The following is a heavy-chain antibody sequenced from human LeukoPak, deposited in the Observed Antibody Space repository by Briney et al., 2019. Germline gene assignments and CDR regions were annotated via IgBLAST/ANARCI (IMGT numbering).Heavy chain of an antibody. D-gene: IGHD6-19*01. J-gene: IGHJ4*02. CDR3: ASAQSGWSDYFDY. CDR1: GFTFSSFW. Sequence: GGSLRLSCAASGFTFSSFWMHWVRQAPGKGLVWVSRINSVGSSTSYADSVKGRFTISRDNAKNTLYLQMNSLRAEDTAVYYCASAQSGWSDYFDYWGQGTLVTVSS. CDR2: INSVGSST. V-gene: IGHV3-74*01.